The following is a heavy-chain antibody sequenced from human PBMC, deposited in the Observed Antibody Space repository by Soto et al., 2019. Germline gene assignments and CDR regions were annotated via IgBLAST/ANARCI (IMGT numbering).Heavy chain of an antibody. J-gene: IGHJ1*01. CDR2: IIPILGIA. Sequence: SVKVSCKASGGTFSSYTISWVRQAPGQGLEWMGRIIPILGIANYAQKFQGRVTITADKSTSTAYMELSSLRSEDTAVYYCARVGGYYDSSGYEIEYFQHWGQGTLVTVSS. D-gene: IGHD3-22*01. CDR3: ARVGGYYDSSGYEIEYFQH. V-gene: IGHV1-69*02. CDR1: GGTFSSYT.